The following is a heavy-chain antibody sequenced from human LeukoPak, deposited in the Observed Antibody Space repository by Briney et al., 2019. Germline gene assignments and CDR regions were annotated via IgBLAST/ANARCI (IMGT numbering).Heavy chain of an antibody. Sequence: GGSLRLSCAASALRFSSFAMTWVRQAPGKGLEWVSYINSGGSTIFYGDSVKGRFTVSRDNAKNSLYLQMNSLRAEDTAIYYCARDRQVLTYFYYFGMDVWGQGTTVIVSS. CDR2: INSGGSTI. V-gene: IGHV3-48*04. CDR1: ALRFSSFA. J-gene: IGHJ6*02. CDR3: ARDRQVLTYFYYFGMDV.